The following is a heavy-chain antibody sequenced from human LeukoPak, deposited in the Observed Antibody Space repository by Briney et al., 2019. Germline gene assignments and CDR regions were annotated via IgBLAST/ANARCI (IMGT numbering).Heavy chain of an antibody. V-gene: IGHV3-21*04. Sequence: GGSLRLSCAASGFTFSSYSMNWVRQAPGKGLEWVSSISSSSSYIYYADSVKGRFTISRDNAKNSLYLQMNSLRAEDTAIYYCAEEGENYAFDIWGQGTMVTVSS. D-gene: IGHD2-21*01. CDR3: AEEGENYAFDI. CDR2: ISSSSSYI. CDR1: GFTFSSYS. J-gene: IGHJ3*02.